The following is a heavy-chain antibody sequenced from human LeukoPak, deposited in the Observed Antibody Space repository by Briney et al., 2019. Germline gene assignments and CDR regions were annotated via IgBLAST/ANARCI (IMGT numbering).Heavy chain of an antibody. CDR2: ISKDGSFQ. D-gene: IGHD2-15*01. CDR3: ARGGLEGSGRDY. J-gene: IGHJ4*02. V-gene: IGHV3-30*01. Sequence: PGGSLRLSCAASGFTFSSYAMHWVRQAPGKGLEWVAVISKDGSFQYYADSVKGRFTFSRDNSQSTLYLQMNSLRAEDTAVYYCARGGLEGSGRDYWGQGTLVTVSS. CDR1: GFTFSSYA.